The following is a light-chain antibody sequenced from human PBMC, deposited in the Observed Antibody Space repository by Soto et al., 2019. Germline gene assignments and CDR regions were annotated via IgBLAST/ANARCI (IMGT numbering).Light chain of an antibody. CDR1: QSLLHSNGYKD. CDR3: MQALETAWT. CDR2: LGS. V-gene: IGKV2-28*01. Sequence: DIVMTQSPLSLPVTPGEPASISCRSSQSLLHSNGYKDLDWYLQKPGQSPQLLIYLGSHRASGVPERLSGSGSVSDFKLKISRVEDEDVGVYYCMQALETAWTFGQGTKVEIK. J-gene: IGKJ1*01.